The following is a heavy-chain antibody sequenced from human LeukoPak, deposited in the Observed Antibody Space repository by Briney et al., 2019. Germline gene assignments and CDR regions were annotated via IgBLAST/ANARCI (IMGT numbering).Heavy chain of an antibody. CDR1: GGSISSDNYY. V-gene: IGHV4-61*02. D-gene: IGHD3-10*01. Sequence: PSETLSLTCTVSGGSISSDNYYWSWIRQPAGKGLEWIGRIYSSGSTNYNPSLKSRVTISVDTSKNQFSLKLSSVTAADTAVYYCARSLPRITMVRGVSIFDYWGQGTLVTVSS. J-gene: IGHJ4*02. CDR3: ARSLPRITMVRGVSIFDY. CDR2: IYSSGST.